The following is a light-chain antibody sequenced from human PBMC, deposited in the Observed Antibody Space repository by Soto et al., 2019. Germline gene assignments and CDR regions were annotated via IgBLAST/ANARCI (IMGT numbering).Light chain of an antibody. V-gene: IGKV4-1*01. Sequence: DIVMTQSPDSLAVSLGERATINCKSSQSVLYSSNNKNYLAWYQQRPGQPPKLLIYWPSTRGSGVPDRFSGSGSGTDFPLTITSLQAEDGAVYYCQQYESTPPSFGQGTKLEIK. J-gene: IGKJ2*01. CDR1: QSVLYSSNNKNY. CDR2: WPS. CDR3: QQYESTPPS.